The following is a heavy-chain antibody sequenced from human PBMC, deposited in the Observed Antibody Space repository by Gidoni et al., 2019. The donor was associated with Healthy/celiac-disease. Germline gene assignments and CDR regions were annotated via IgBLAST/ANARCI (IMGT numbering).Heavy chain of an antibody. D-gene: IGHD6-19*01. CDR3: ASSDSSGWFTPLSFDY. Sequence: EVQLVESGGGLVQPGGSLRLSCAASGFTVSSNYRSWVRQAPGKGLQWVLVIYGGVSTYYADSVKGRFTISRDNSKNTLYLQMNSLRAEDTAVYYCASSDSSGWFTPLSFDYWGQGTLVTVSS. V-gene: IGHV3-66*01. J-gene: IGHJ4*02. CDR1: GFTVSSNY. CDR2: IYGGVST.